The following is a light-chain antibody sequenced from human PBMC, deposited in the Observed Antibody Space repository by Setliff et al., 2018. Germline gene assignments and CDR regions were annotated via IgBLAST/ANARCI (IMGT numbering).Light chain of an antibody. CDR1: SSDVGAYNY. CDR2: EAT. CDR3: SAYAGSNNWGV. Sequence: QSALTQPPSASGSPGQSVTISCTGTSSDVGAYNYVSWYQQHPGKAPKLLIFEATKRPSGVPDRFSGSKSGNTASLTVSGLQAEDEADYYCSAYAGSNNWGVFGTGTKVTV. J-gene: IGLJ1*01. V-gene: IGLV2-8*01.